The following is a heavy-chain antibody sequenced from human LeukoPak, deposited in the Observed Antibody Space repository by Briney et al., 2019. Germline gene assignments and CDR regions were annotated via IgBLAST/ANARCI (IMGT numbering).Heavy chain of an antibody. D-gene: IGHD2-15*01. CDR2: INHSGST. V-gene: IGHV4-34*01. Sequence: SETLSLTCAVYGGSFSGYYWSWIRQPPGKGLEWIGEINHSGSTNYNPSLKSRVAISVDTSKIQFSLKLSSVTAADTAVYYCARHEVAVQDFDYWGQGTLVTVSS. CDR1: GGSFSGYY. CDR3: ARHEVAVQDFDY. J-gene: IGHJ4*02.